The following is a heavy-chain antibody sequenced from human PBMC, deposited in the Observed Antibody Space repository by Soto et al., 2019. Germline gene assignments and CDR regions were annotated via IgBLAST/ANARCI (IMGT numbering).Heavy chain of an antibody. CDR1: GGSFSGYY. Sequence: PSETLSLTGAVYGGSFSGYYWSWIRQPPGKGLEWIGEINHSGSTNYNPSLKSRVTISVDTSKNQFSLKLSSVTAADTAVYYCARPGYYDILTGYYYYYGMDVWGQGTTVTVSS. CDR2: INHSGST. V-gene: IGHV4-34*01. CDR3: ARPGYYDILTGYYYYYGMDV. J-gene: IGHJ6*02. D-gene: IGHD3-9*01.